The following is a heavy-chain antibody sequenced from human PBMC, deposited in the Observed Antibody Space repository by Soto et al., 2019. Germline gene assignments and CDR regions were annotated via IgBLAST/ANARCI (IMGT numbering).Heavy chain of an antibody. J-gene: IGHJ6*02. D-gene: IGHD3-16*01. V-gene: IGHV3-30*18. CDR3: ANVLGDYYYGMDV. CDR1: GGTFSSYG. CDR2: ISYDGSNK. Sequence: GGSLRLSWAASGGTFSSYGRHWVSQAQGKGLEWVAVISYDGSNKYYADSVKGRFTISRDNSKNTLYLQMNSLRAEDTAVYSCANVLGDYYYGMDVWGQGTTVTVSS.